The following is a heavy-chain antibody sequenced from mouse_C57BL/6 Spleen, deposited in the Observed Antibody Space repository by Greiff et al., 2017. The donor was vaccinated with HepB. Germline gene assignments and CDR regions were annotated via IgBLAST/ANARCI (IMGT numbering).Heavy chain of an antibody. V-gene: IGHV1-76*01. CDR3: ARSYGYDDAMDY. CDR1: GYTFTDYY. D-gene: IGHD2-2*01. CDR2: IYPGSGNT. J-gene: IGHJ4*01. Sequence: QVHVKQSGAELVRPGASVKLSCKASGYTFTDYYINWVKQRPGQGLEWIARIYPGSGNTYYNEKFKGKATLTAEKSSSTAYMQLSSLTSEDSAVYFCARSYGYDDAMDYWGQGTSVTVSS.